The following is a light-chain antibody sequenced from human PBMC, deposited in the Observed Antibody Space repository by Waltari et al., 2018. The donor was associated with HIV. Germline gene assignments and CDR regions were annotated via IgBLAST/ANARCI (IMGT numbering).Light chain of an antibody. CDR3: QAWDRGTAV. CDR1: KLGDKY. V-gene: IGLV3-1*01. CDR2: QDN. J-gene: IGLJ2*01. Sequence: SYELTQPPSVSVSPGQTASITCSGDKLGDKYTCWYQQKPGQSPVLVIYQDNKRPSGIAARFAGSTSGNTATLTISGTQAMDEADYYCQAWDRGTAVFGGGTKLTVL.